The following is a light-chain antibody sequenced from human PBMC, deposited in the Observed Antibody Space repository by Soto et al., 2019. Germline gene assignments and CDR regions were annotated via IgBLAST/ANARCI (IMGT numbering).Light chain of an antibody. CDR3: QQRSNWPLT. Sequence: EIVLTQSPATLSLSPGERATLSCRASQSVSSYLAWYQQKPGQAPRLLIYDASNRATGIPARFSGSGSGTDFPFTISSLEPEDFAVYYCQQRSNWPLTFGGGPRVDIK. J-gene: IGKJ4*01. CDR2: DAS. CDR1: QSVSSY. V-gene: IGKV3-11*01.